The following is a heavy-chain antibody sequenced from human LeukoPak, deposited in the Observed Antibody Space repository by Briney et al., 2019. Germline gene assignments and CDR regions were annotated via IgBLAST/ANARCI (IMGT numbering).Heavy chain of an antibody. J-gene: IGHJ4*02. Sequence: GGSLRLSCAASGFTFSGYSMNWVRQAPGKGLEWVSYISSSSSYIYYADSVKGRFTISRDNAKNSLYLQMNSLRAEDTAVYYCARDSPRITIFGVAPGRFDYWGQGTLVTVSS. D-gene: IGHD3-3*01. V-gene: IGHV3-21*05. CDR3: ARDSPRITIFGVAPGRFDY. CDR2: ISSSSSYI. CDR1: GFTFSGYS.